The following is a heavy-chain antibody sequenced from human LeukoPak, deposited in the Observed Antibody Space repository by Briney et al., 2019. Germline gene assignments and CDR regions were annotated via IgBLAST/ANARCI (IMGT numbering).Heavy chain of an antibody. J-gene: IGHJ6*02. CDR2: ISSSGSTI. CDR1: GFTFSDYY. V-gene: IGHV3-11*01. CDR3: ARDYCSSTSCLAPLYYYHGMDV. D-gene: IGHD2-2*01. Sequence: PGGSLRLSCAASGFTFSDYYMSWIRQAPGKGLEWVSYISSSGSTIYYADSVKGRFTISRDNAKNSLYLQMNSLRAEDTAVYYCARDYCSSTSCLAPLYYYHGMDVWGQGTTVTVSS.